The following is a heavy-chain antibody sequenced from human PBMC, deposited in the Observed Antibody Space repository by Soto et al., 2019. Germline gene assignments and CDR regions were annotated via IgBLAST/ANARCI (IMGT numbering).Heavy chain of an antibody. J-gene: IGHJ4*02. Sequence: SGPTLVDHTQTLTLTCTFSGFSLSTSGMRVSWIRQPPGKALEWLAHIDWDDDKFYNTSLKTRLTISKDSSKNQVVLTMTNMDPVDTATYYCARMFHCSGGTCPFDYWGQGALVTVSS. D-gene: IGHD2-15*01. V-gene: IGHV2-70*04. CDR1: GFSLSTSGMR. CDR2: IDWDDDK. CDR3: ARMFHCSGGTCPFDY.